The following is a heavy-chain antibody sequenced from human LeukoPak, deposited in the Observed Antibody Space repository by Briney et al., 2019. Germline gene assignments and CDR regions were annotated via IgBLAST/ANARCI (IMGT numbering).Heavy chain of an antibody. CDR3: AKEQPYCSGGSCYSATFDY. J-gene: IGHJ4*02. CDR1: GFTFSSYG. V-gene: IGHV3-23*01. CDR2: ISGSGGST. D-gene: IGHD2-15*01. Sequence: GGTLRLSCAASGFTFSSYGMSWVRQAPGKGLEWVSAISGSGGSTYYADSVKGRSTVSRDNSKNTLYLQMNSLRAEDTAVYYCAKEQPYCSGGSCYSATFDYWGQGTLVTVSS.